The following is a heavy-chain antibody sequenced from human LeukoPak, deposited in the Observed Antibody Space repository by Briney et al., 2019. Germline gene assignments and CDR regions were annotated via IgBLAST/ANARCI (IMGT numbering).Heavy chain of an antibody. J-gene: IGHJ4*02. D-gene: IGHD3-16*02. CDR3: ARGDYVWGSYRPIPYYFDY. CDR2: ISYDGSNK. CDR1: GFTFSSYA. V-gene: IGHV3-30-3*01. Sequence: GALRLSCAASGFTFSSYAMHWVRQAPGKGLEWVAVISYDGSNKYYADSVKGRFTISRDNSKNTLYLQMNSLRAEDRAVYYCARGDYVWGSYRPIPYYFDYWGQGTLVTVSS.